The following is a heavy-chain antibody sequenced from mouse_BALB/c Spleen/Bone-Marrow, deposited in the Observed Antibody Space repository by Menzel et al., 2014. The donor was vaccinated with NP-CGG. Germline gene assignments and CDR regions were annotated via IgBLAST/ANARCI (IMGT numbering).Heavy chain of an antibody. CDR1: GFTFSSYA. CDR3: AKQGDGYYDY. Sequence: EVKLVESGGNLVKPGGSLKLSCAASGFTFSSYAMSWVRQTPEKRLEWVATIRSGGSYTYYPDSVKGRFTISRDYAKSTLYLQMRSLRSEDTAIYCCAKQGDGYYDYWGQSTTLTVSS. D-gene: IGHD2-3*01. V-gene: IGHV5-9-3*01. J-gene: IGHJ2*01. CDR2: IRSGGSYT.